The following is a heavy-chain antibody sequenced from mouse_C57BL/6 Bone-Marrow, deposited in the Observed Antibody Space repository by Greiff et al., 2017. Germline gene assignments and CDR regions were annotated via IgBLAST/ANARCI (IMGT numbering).Heavy chain of an antibody. CDR1: GYTFTSYW. CDR3: ARGGGSWFAY. CDR2: IHPNSGST. V-gene: IGHV1-64*01. Sequence: QVQLQQSGAELVKPGASVKLSCKASGYTFTSYWMHWVKQRPGQGLEWIGMIHPNSGSTNYNEKFKSKATLTVDKSSSTAYMQLSSRTSEDSAVYYCARGGGSWFAYWGQGTLVTVAA. J-gene: IGHJ3*01.